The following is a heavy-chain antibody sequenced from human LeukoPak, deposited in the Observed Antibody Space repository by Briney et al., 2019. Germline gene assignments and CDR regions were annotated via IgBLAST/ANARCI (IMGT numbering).Heavy chain of an antibody. Sequence: GGSLRLSCAASGFTFDDYAMHWVRQAPGKGLEWVSLIWWDGGSTYYADSVKGRFTISRDNSKNSLYLQMNSLRAEDTALYYCAKENWNYYFDYWGQGTLVTVSS. CDR2: IWWDGGST. CDR3: AKENWNYYFDY. V-gene: IGHV3-43D*04. D-gene: IGHD1-7*01. J-gene: IGHJ4*02. CDR1: GFTFDDYA.